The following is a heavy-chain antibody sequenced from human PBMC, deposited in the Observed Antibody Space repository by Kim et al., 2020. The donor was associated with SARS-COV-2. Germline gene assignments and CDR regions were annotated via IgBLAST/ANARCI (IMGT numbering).Heavy chain of an antibody. CDR2: ISGSGGST. Sequence: GGSLRLSCAASGFTFSSYAMSWVRQAPGKGLEWVSAISGSGGSTYYADSVKGRFTISRDNSKNTLYLQMNSLRAEDTAVYYCAKDRHYDILTGGFDPWGQGTLVTVSS. J-gene: IGHJ5*02. CDR3: AKDRHYDILTGGFDP. V-gene: IGHV3-23*01. CDR1: GFTFSSYA. D-gene: IGHD3-9*01.